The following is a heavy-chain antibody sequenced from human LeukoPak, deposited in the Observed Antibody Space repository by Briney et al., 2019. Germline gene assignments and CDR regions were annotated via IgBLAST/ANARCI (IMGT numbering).Heavy chain of an antibody. V-gene: IGHV1-2*02. CDR2: INPNSGGT. Sequence: ASVKVSCKASGYTFTGYYMHWVRQAPGQGLEWMGWINPNSGGTNYAQKFQGRVTMTRDTSTSTVYMELSSLRSEDTAVYYCARNTMVRGVPDYWGQGTLVTVSS. D-gene: IGHD3-10*01. J-gene: IGHJ4*02. CDR3: ARNTMVRGVPDY. CDR1: GYTFTGYY.